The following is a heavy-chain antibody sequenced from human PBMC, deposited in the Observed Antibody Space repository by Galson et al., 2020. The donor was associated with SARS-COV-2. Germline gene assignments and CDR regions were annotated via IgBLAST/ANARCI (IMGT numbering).Heavy chain of an antibody. CDR3: ATTLGSVYHSYMDG. V-gene: IGHV3-23*01. D-gene: IGHD3-10*02. CDR2: ISGGGGRT. CDR1: GFNFNMYA. J-gene: IGHJ6*03. Sequence: GGSLRLSCTASGFNFNMYAINWVRQAPGKGLEWVSGISGGGGRTHYAESVKGRFTISRDNSKKTLFLQMSSLRADDTALYYCATTLGSVYHSYMDGWGKGPTFTVSS.